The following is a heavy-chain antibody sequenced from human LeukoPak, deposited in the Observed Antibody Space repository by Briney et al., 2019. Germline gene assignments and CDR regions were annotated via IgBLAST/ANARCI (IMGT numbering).Heavy chain of an antibody. Sequence: GRSLRLSCAASGFTFSSYGMHWVRQAPGKGLEWVAVISYDGSNKYYADSVKGRFTISRDNSKNTLYLQMNSLRAEDTAVYYCARDRKYSSGWYWFDPWGQGTLVTVSS. CDR1: GFTFSSYG. CDR2: ISYDGSNK. D-gene: IGHD6-19*01. CDR3: ARDRKYSSGWYWFDP. J-gene: IGHJ5*02. V-gene: IGHV3-30*03.